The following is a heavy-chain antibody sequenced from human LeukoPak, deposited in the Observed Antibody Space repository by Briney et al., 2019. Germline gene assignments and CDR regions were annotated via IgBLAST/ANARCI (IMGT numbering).Heavy chain of an antibody. D-gene: IGHD3-16*01. CDR1: GFSLSSPG. J-gene: IGHJ1*01. CDR2: ICPSGGIT. V-gene: IGHV3-23*01. Sequence: GGSLRLSRVASGFSLSSPGMNSVREAPGKGLEWVLGICPSGGITYYTDSVKGRFTISTDNSKNPQSLKMNSLRAEDTSVYYCAKDDGRGRYKHWGQGTLVTVSS. CDR3: AKDDGRGRYKH.